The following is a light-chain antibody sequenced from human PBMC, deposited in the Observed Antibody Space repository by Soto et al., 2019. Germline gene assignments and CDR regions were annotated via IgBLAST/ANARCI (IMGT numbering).Light chain of an antibody. CDR3: QSYDSSLSGYV. CDR2: GNS. J-gene: IGLJ1*01. CDR1: NSNIGAGYD. Sequence: QSVLTQPPSVSGAPGQRVTISCTGSNSNIGAGYDVHWYQQLPGTAPKLLIYGNSNRPSGVPDRFSGSKSGTSASLAITGLQPEDEADYYFQSYDSSLSGYVFGTGTKLTVL. V-gene: IGLV1-40*01.